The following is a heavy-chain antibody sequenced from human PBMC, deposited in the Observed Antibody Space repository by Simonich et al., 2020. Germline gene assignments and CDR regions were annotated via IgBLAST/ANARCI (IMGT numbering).Heavy chain of an antibody. CDR2: TYPGASDP. J-gene: IGHJ3*02. CDR1: GYSFTSYW. D-gene: IGHD1-1*01. V-gene: IGHV5-51*01. CDR3: ARQLNDFDI. Sequence: EVQLVRSGAEVKKPGESLKISCKGSGYSFTSYWIGCVRQMPGKGLEWMGFTYPGASDPRYRPPFQGQVTISADKSISTAYLQWSSLKASDTAMYYCARQLNDFDIWGQGTMVTVSS.